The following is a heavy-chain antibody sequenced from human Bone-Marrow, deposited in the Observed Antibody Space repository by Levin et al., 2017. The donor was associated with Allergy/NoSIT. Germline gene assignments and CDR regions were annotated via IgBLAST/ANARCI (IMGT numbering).Heavy chain of an antibody. CDR1: RLTFNDYY. CDR3: ARWIDYSGAFDI. D-gene: IGHD4-11*01. Sequence: GGSLRLSCAASRLTFNDYYMSWIRQAPGTGLEWLSYINHDGTIIYYADSVEGRFTISRDNAKNTLYLQMSGLRGEDTAVYYCARWIDYSGAFDIWGQGTMVTVSS. J-gene: IGHJ3*02. CDR2: INHDGTII. V-gene: IGHV3-11*01.